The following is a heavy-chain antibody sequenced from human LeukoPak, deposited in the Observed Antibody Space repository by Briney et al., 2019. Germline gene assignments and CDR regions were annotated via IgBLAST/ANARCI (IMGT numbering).Heavy chain of an antibody. J-gene: IGHJ4*02. V-gene: IGHV3-7*01. Sequence: GGSLRLSCAASGFTFSSYCMSWVRQAPGKGREGVANIKQDGSDKYYVDSVQGRFTISRDNAKNSLYLQMNSLRAEDTAVYYCARGDFWSGYANDYWGQGTLVTVSS. D-gene: IGHD3-3*01. CDR2: IKQDGSDK. CDR1: GFTFSSYC. CDR3: ARGDFWSGYANDY.